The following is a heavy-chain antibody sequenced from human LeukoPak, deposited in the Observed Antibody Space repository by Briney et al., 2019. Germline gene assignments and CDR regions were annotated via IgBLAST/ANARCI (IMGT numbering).Heavy chain of an antibody. V-gene: IGHV3-23*01. CDR1: GFTFSCYG. CDR3: ARGGTVVTPPFDY. D-gene: IGHD4-23*01. Sequence: GGSLRLSCAASGFTFSCYGMSWVRQAPGKGLEWVSAISGSGGSTYYADSVKGRFTISRDNAKNSLYLQMNSLRAEDTALYYCARGGTVVTPPFDYWGQGALVTVSS. CDR2: ISGSGGST. J-gene: IGHJ4*02.